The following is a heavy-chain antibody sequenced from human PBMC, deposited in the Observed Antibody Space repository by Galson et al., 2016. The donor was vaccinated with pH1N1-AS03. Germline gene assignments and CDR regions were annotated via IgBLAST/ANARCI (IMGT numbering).Heavy chain of an antibody. V-gene: IGHV3-9*01. Sequence: SGAEVKKPGESLKISCKGSGYNFGNFWIGWVRQKPGKGLEWVSGISWNSGSIGYADSVKGRFAISRDNAKNSLYLQMNSLRPEDTALYFCVKGNGAGSYCVNWGQGTLVTVSS. CDR1: GYNFGNFW. D-gene: IGHD3-10*01. J-gene: IGHJ4*02. CDR3: VKGNGAGSYCVN. CDR2: ISWNSGSI.